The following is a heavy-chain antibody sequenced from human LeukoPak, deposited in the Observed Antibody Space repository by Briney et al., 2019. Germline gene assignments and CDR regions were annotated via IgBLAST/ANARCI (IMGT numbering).Heavy chain of an antibody. J-gene: IGHJ4*02. CDR3: ARDLSSTPNWEFDY. D-gene: IGHD7-27*01. Sequence: ASVKVSCKASGYTFSGYFIHWVRQGAGQGLEWMGRINANSGVTEYAQNFQGRVAMSRDTSINTASMELGWLTSDDTAVYYCARDLSSTPNWEFDYWGQGTLVTVSS. V-gene: IGHV1-2*06. CDR1: GYTFSGYF. CDR2: INANSGVT.